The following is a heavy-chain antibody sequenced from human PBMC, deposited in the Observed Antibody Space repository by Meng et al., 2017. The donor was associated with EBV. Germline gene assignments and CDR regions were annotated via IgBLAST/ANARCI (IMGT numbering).Heavy chain of an antibody. Sequence: EVGAGGAQAGRSLRVSCAASGFTFSNYGMHWVRQVPGKGLEWVAAIWYDGTNEYYAASVKGRFTISRDNSKNTVYLQMNSLRAEDTAVYFCARPTQPYSRAPLDYWGQGTLVTVSS. CDR3: ARPTQPYSRAPLDY. D-gene: IGHD6-13*01. CDR2: IWYDGTNE. V-gene: IGHV3-33*01. CDR1: GFTFSNYG. J-gene: IGHJ4*02.